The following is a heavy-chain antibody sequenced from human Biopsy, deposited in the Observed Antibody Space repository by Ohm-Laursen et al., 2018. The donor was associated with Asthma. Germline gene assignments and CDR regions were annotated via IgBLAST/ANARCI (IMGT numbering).Heavy chain of an antibody. CDR3: ARVPTTLRYFDL. CDR1: GGSVSSGSYY. Sequence: SDTLSLTCTVSGGSVSSGSYYWSWIRQPPGKGLAWVSYISYSGSTDYNPSLKSRLTISMDTSKNQFSLKLSSVTAADTAVYYCARVPTTLRYFDLWGSGTLVTVSS. J-gene: IGHJ2*01. CDR2: ISYSGST. D-gene: IGHD2-15*01. V-gene: IGHV4-61*01.